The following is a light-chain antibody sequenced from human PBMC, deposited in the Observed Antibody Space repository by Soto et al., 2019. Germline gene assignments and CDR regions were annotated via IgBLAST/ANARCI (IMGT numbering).Light chain of an antibody. CDR2: GAS. Sequence: EIVLTQSPGTLSLSPGERATLSCRASQSVSSSYLAWYQQKPGQAPRLLIYGASSRATGIPDRLSGSGSGTDFSLTIIRLEPEDFAVYYCQQYGSSPMYTFGQGTKLEIK. CDR3: QQYGSSPMYT. J-gene: IGKJ2*01. V-gene: IGKV3-20*01. CDR1: QSVSSSY.